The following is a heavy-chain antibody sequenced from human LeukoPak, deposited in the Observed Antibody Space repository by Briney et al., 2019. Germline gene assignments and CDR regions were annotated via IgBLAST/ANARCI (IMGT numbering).Heavy chain of an antibody. D-gene: IGHD3-9*01. J-gene: IGHJ4*02. V-gene: IGHV1-18*01. CDR1: GGTFSSYA. CDR2: ISAYNGNT. Sequence: ASVKVSCKASGGTFSSYAISWVRQAPGQGLEWMGWISAYNGNTNYAQKLQGRVTMTTDTSTSTAYMELRSLRSDDTAVYYCARHRDFPYYFDYWGQGTLVTVSS. CDR3: ARHRDFPYYFDY.